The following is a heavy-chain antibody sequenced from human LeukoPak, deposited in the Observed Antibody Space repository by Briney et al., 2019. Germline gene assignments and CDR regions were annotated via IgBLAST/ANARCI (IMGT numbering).Heavy chain of an antibody. CDR1: GGSISSSSYY. CDR2: INHSGST. J-gene: IGHJ4*02. V-gene: IGHV4-39*07. Sequence: SETLSLTCTVSGGSISSSSYYWGWIRQPPGKGREWIGEINHSGSTNYNPSLKSRVTISVDTSKNQFSLKLSSVTAADTAVYYCARGDDNTAMAAYYFDYWGQGTLVTVSS. D-gene: IGHD5-18*01. CDR3: ARGDDNTAMAAYYFDY.